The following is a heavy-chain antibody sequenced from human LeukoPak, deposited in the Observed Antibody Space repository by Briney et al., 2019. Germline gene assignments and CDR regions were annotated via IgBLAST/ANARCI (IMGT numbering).Heavy chain of an antibody. J-gene: IGHJ4*02. D-gene: IGHD6-19*01. V-gene: IGHV3-43*02. Sequence: QPGGSLRLSCAASGFTFDDYAMHWVRQAPGKGLEWVSLISGDGGSTYYADSVKGRFTISRDNSKNSLYLQMNSLRTEDTALYYCALHTKTYSSGWPNFDYWGQGTLVTVSS. CDR2: ISGDGGST. CDR3: ALHTKTYSSGWPNFDY. CDR1: GFTFDDYA.